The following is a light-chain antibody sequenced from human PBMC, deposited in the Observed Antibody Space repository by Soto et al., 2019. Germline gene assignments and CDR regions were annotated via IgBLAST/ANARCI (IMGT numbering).Light chain of an antibody. J-gene: IGLJ2*01. V-gene: IGLV1-44*01. CDR2: SDN. Sequence: QSVLTQPPSASGTPGQRVTISCSGSSSNIGSNTVNWYQQLPGTAPKLLIYSDNQRPSGAPDRFSGSKSGTSASLAISGLQSGDETDYYCAAWDDSLNGPVFGGGTKLTVL. CDR3: AAWDDSLNGPV. CDR1: SSNIGSNT.